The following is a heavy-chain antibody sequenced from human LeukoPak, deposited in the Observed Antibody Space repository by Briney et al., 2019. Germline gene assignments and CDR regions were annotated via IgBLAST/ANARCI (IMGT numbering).Heavy chain of an antibody. D-gene: IGHD2-21*01. Sequence: SVKVSCKASGGTFSSYAISWVRQAPGQGLEWMGGIIPIFGTANYAQKFQGRVTITADESTSTAYMELSSLRSEDTAVYYCARSFVVVIAWEGAFDIWGQGTMVTVSS. CDR2: IIPIFGTA. V-gene: IGHV1-69*01. J-gene: IGHJ3*02. CDR3: ARSFVVVIAWEGAFDI. CDR1: GGTFSSYA.